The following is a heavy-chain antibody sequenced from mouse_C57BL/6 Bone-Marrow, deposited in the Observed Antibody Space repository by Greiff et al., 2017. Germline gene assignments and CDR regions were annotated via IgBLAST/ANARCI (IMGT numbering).Heavy chain of an antibody. CDR1: GFTFSSYA. J-gene: IGHJ2*01. CDR3: TRVYYYGSSYYFDY. V-gene: IGHV5-9-1*02. D-gene: IGHD1-1*01. CDR2: LSSGGDYI. Sequence: EVKVVESGEGLVKPGGSLKLSCAASGFTFSSYAMSWVRQTPEKRLEWVAYLSSGGDYIYYADTVKGRFTISRANARNPLYLQMSSLKSEDTAMYYCTRVYYYGSSYYFDYWGQGTTLTVSS.